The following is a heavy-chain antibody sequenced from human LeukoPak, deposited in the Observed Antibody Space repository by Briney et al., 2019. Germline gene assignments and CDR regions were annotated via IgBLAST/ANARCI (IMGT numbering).Heavy chain of an antibody. CDR1: GGSISSGGYS. Sequence: PSETLSLTCAVSGGSISSGGYSWSWIRQPPGKGLEWIGYIYHSGSTYYNPSLKSRVTISVDRSKNQFSLKLSSVTAADTAVYYCATYVMDVWGQGTTVTVSS. CDR2: IYHSGST. J-gene: IGHJ6*02. V-gene: IGHV4-30-2*01. CDR3: ATYVMDV.